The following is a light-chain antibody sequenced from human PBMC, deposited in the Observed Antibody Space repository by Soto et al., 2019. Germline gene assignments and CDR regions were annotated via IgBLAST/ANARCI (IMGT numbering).Light chain of an antibody. J-gene: IGKJ1*01. Sequence: EIVLTQSPGTLSLSPGERATLSCRASQSVSSSYLAWYQQKPGQAPRLLIYGASSRATGIPDRFSGSGSGTDFTLTISRLEPEDFAVYYWQQYGSSRPFGQGTKVEIK. CDR1: QSVSSSY. CDR3: QQYGSSRP. CDR2: GAS. V-gene: IGKV3-20*01.